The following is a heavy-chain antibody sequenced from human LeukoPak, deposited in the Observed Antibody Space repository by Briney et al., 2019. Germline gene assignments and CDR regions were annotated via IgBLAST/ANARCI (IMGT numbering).Heavy chain of an antibody. CDR1: GGSISSYY. CDR3: ARSPPSLDDAFDI. V-gene: IGHV4-59*01. Sequence: SETLSLTCTVSGGSISSYYWSWIRQPPGKGLERIGYIYYSGSTNYNPSLKSRVTISVDTSKNQFSLKLSSVTAADTAVYYCARSPPSLDDAFDIWGQGTMVTVSS. J-gene: IGHJ3*02. CDR2: IYYSGST. D-gene: IGHD3-9*01.